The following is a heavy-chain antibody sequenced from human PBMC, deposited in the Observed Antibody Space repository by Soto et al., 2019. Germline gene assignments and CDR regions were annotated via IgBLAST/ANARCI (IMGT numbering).Heavy chain of an antibody. V-gene: IGHV1-8*01. D-gene: IGHD4-17*01. CDR1: GYTFASYD. J-gene: IGHJ4*02. CDR2: MNPNSGNT. Sequence: ASVKVSCKASGYTFASYDINWVRQATGQGLEWMGWMNPNSGNTGYAQKFQGRVTMTRNTSISTAYMELSSLRSEDTAVYYCAREPSTVTTLYYFDYWGQGTQVTVSS. CDR3: AREPSTVTTLYYFDY.